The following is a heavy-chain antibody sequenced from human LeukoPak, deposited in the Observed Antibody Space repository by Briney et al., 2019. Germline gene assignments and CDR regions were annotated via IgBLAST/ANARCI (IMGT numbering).Heavy chain of an antibody. D-gene: IGHD3-10*01. J-gene: IGHJ4*02. CDR3: AREDHYYGSGVGYFDY. V-gene: IGHV4-59*12. CDR2: IYYSGRT. Sequence: SETLSLTCSVSGGSISSYYWSWVRQPPGKGLEWIGYIYYSGRTNYNPSLKSRVTISVDTSKNQFSLKLSSVTAADTAVYYCAREDHYYGSGVGYFDYWGQGTLVTVSS. CDR1: GGSISSYY.